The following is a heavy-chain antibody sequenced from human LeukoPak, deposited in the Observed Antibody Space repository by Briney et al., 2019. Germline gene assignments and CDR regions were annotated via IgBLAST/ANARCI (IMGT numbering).Heavy chain of an antibody. CDR1: GGSISSGGYY. D-gene: IGHD6-13*01. CDR3: ARDGSSSPGDY. V-gene: IGHV4-30-2*01. CDR2: IYHSGST. Sequence: PSQTLSLTCTVSGGSISSGGYYWSWIRQPPGKGLEWIGYIYHSGSTYYNPSLKSRVTISVDRSKNQFSLKLSSVTAADTAVYYCARDGSSSPGDYWGQGTLVTVSS. J-gene: IGHJ4*02.